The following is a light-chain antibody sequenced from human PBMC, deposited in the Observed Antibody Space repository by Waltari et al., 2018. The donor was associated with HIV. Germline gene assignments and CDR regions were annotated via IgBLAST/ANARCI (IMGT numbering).Light chain of an antibody. CDR3: QQYNNWPPYT. CDR1: PRVSSN. CDR2: GAS. V-gene: IGKV3-15*01. J-gene: IGKJ2*01. Sequence: DIVLTQSPATLSVSPGARATLSCRPSPRVSSNLSWYQQKPGQAPRLLIYGASTRATGIPARFSGSGSGTEFTLTISSLQSEDFAVYYCQQYNNWPPYTFGQGTKLEIK.